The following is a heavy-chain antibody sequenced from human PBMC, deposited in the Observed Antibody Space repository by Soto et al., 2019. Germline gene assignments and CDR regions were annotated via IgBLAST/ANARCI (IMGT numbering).Heavy chain of an antibody. J-gene: IGHJ4*02. D-gene: IGHD4-17*01. CDR1: GFHFISYW. CDR3: ARENAGGIYYGDYGKPADY. Sequence: GGSLRLSCAASGFHFISYWMSWVRQAPGKGLEWVASINQDGSLKYYLDSVKGRFTVSRDNAKNSLFLQMDSLRADDAAVYYCARENAGGIYYGDYGKPADYWGQGTLVTVSS. CDR2: INQDGSLK. V-gene: IGHV3-7*01.